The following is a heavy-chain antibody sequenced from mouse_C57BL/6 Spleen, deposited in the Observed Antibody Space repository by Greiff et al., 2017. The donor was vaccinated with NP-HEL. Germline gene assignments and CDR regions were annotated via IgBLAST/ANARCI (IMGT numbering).Heavy chain of an antibody. CDR2: IHPNSGST. J-gene: IGHJ3*01. V-gene: IGHV1-64*01. CDR1: GYTFTSYW. Sequence: QVQLQQPGAELVKPGASVKLSCKASGYTFTSYWMHWVKQRPGQGLEWIGMIHPNSGSTNYNEKFKSKATLTVDKSSSTAYMQLSSLTSEDSAVYYCAHYDYGGRRFAYWGQGTLVTVSA. D-gene: IGHD2-4*01. CDR3: AHYDYGGRRFAY.